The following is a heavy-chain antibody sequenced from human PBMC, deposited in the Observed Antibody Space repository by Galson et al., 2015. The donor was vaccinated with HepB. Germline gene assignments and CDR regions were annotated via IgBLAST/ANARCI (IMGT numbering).Heavy chain of an antibody. J-gene: IGHJ4*02. Sequence: ETLSLTCTVPGVSISSYYWSWIRQPPGKGLESIGYIYYTGTTNYNPSLKSRVTISVDTSKNKFSLKVTSVTAADTAVYYCARVWTPEGTLFDSWGQGTLVTVSS. V-gene: IGHV4-59*01. D-gene: IGHD3/OR15-3a*01. CDR3: ARVWTPEGTLFDS. CDR1: GVSISSYY. CDR2: IYYTGTT.